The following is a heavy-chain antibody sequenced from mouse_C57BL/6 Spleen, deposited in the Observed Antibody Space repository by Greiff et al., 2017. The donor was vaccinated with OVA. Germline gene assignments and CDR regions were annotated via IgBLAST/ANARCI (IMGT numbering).Heavy chain of an antibody. J-gene: IGHJ4*01. CDR2: IHPSDSDT. V-gene: IGHV1-74*01. CDR3: AMITAGGFYCYAMDC. Sequence: QVQLQQPGAELVKPGSSVKVSCKASGYTFTSYWLHWVKQRPGQGLEWIGRIHPSDSDTNYNQKFKGKAPLTVDKSSSTAYMQLSSLTSEDSAVYYCAMITAGGFYCYAMDCWGQGTSVTVSS. CDR1: GYTFTSYW. D-gene: IGHD1-1*01.